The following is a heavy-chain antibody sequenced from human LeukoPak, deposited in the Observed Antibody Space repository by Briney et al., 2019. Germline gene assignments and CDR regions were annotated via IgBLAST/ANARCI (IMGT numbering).Heavy chain of an antibody. V-gene: IGHV1-2*02. CDR1: GYTFTGYY. CDR2: INPNSGGT. CDR3: ARTGEWFGELLSYYMDV. Sequence: ASVKVSCKASGYTFTGYYMHWVRQAPGQGLEWMGWINPNSGGTNYAQKFQGRVTMTRDTSISTAYMELSRLRSDDTAVYYCARTGEWFGELLSYYMDVWGKGTTVTVSS. J-gene: IGHJ6*03. D-gene: IGHD3-10*01.